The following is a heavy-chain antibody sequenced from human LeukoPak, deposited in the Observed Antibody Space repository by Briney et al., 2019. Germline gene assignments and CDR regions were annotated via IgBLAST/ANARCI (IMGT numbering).Heavy chain of an antibody. Sequence: GGSLRLSCTASGFTFGDYAMSWVRQAPGKGLEWVGFIRSKAYGGTTEYAASVKGRFTISRDDSKSIAYLQMNSLKTEDTAVYYCTRGSHSRSYDILTGYYNPDYYYMDVWGKGTTVTVSS. CDR2: IRSKAYGGTT. CDR3: TRGSHSRSYDILTGYYNPDYYYMDV. V-gene: IGHV3-49*04. CDR1: GFTFGDYA. D-gene: IGHD3-9*01. J-gene: IGHJ6*03.